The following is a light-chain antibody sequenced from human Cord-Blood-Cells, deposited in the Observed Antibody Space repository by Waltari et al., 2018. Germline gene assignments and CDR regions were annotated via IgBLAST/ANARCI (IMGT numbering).Light chain of an antibody. CDR3: MQALQTPWT. V-gene: IGKV2-28*01. CDR2: LGS. J-gene: IGKJ1*01. Sequence: DIVMTQSPLSLPVTPGEPASISCSSSQSLLHSNGYNYLDWYLQKPGQSPQLLIYLGSNRASGVHDRFSGSGSGTDFTLKISRVEAEDVVVYDCMQALQTPWTVGQGTKVEIK. CDR1: QSLLHSNGYNY.